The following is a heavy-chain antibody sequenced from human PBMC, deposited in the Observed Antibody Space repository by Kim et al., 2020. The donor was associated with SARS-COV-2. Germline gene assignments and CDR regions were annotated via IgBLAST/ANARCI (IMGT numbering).Heavy chain of an antibody. CDR2: IDNGGDT. J-gene: IGHJ4*02. V-gene: IGHV3-23*01. CDR1: GFSLTTFA. CDR3: AKFIWDDETNY. Sequence: GGSLRLSCAASGFSLTTFASSWVRQAPGKGLEWVSAIDNGGDTFYAGSVRGRFTISRDSFKNTLYLQLNSLRAADTATYYCAKFIWDDETNYLGQGSLV. D-gene: IGHD1-1*01.